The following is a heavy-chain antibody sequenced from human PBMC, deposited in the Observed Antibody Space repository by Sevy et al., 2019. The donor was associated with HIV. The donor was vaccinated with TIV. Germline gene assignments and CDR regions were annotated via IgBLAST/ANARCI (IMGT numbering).Heavy chain of an antibody. CDR1: GFRVSHNY. V-gene: IGHV3-53*01. J-gene: IGHJ4*02. CDR3: AAPPTIHNFWTGYFLY. D-gene: IGHD3-3*01. CDR2: IYPGGRA. Sequence: GGSLRLSCEVSGFRVSHNYVSWVRQHPAKGLEWVSVIYPGGRAFYGDSAQGRFTISTDDSKNTVSLQMTSLTVDDTALYYSAAPPTIHNFWTGYFLYWGRGTLVTVSS.